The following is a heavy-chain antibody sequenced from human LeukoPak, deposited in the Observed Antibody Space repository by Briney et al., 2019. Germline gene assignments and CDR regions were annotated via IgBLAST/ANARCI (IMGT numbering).Heavy chain of an antibody. Sequence: ASVKVSCKASGYTFTSYDINWVRQATGQGLEWMGWMNPNSGNTGYAQKFQGRVTMTRNTSISTAYMELSSLRSDDTAVYYCARGREVLDAFDIWGQGTMVTVSS. D-gene: IGHD3-3*01. J-gene: IGHJ3*02. V-gene: IGHV1-8*01. CDR2: MNPNSGNT. CDR3: ARGREVLDAFDI. CDR1: GYTFTSYD.